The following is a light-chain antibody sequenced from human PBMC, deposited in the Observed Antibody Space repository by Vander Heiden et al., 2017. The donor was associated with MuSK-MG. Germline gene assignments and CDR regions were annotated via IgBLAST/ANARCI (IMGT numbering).Light chain of an antibody. CDR1: QSVGSSY. V-gene: IGKV3D-7*01. J-gene: IGKJ3*01. CDR3: QQYVNLPFT. Sequence: EIVMTQSPATLSLSPGERATLSCRASQSVGSSYLSWYQQKPGQAPRLLIYGASTRATGIPARFSGSGSGTDFTLTISSLQPEDFAVYYCQQYVNLPFTFGHGTKVDIK. CDR2: GAS.